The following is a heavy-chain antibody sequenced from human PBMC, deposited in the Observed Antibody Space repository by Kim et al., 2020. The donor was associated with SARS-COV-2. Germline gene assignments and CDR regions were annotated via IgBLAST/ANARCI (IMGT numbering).Heavy chain of an antibody. CDR1: GYTFTSYD. CDR2: MNPNSGNT. CDR3: ARGDAYYDSSGYYIWFDP. Sequence: ASVKVSCKASGYTFTSYDINWVRQATGQGLEWMGWMNPNSGNTGYAQKFQGRVTMTRNTSISTAYMELSSLRSEDTAVYYCARGDAYYDSSGYYIWFDPWGQGTLVTVSS. V-gene: IGHV1-8*01. D-gene: IGHD3-22*01. J-gene: IGHJ5*02.